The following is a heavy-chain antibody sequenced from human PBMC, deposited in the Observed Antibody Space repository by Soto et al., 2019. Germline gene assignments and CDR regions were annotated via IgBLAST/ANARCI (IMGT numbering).Heavy chain of an antibody. CDR3: AKDTRNTLSHIAY. CDR2: ISSSGSST. D-gene: IGHD2-15*01. Sequence: GGSLRLSCAASEFTFSSYAMSWVRQAPGKGLEWVSTISSSGSSTSYADSVKGRFTISRDNSKNTLYLQMNSLRAEDTAVYYCAKDTRNTLSHIAYWGQGTLVTVSS. CDR1: EFTFSSYA. V-gene: IGHV3-23*01. J-gene: IGHJ4*02.